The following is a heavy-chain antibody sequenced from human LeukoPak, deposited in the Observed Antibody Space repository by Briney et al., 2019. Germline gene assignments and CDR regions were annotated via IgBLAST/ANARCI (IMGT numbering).Heavy chain of an antibody. CDR2: IYTSGST. J-gene: IGHJ5*02. Sequence: PSETLSLTCTVSGGSISSGSYYWSWIRQPAGKGLEWIGRIYTSGSTNYNPSLKSRVTISVDTSKNQFSLKLSSVTAADTAVYYCARGRSSSWYSWFDPWGQGTLVTVSS. V-gene: IGHV4-61*02. CDR3: ARGRSSSWYSWFDP. CDR1: GGSISSGSYY. D-gene: IGHD6-13*01.